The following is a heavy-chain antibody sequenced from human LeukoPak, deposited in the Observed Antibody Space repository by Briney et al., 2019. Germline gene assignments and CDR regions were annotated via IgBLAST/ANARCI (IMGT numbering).Heavy chain of an antibody. CDR2: IYYSGST. Sequence: SETLSLTCTVSGGSISSYYWSWIRQPPGKGLEGVGYIYYSGSTNYNPSLKSRVTISVDTSKDQFSLKLSSVTDADTAVYYCARGDYCSSTSCYTEPFDPWGQGTLVTVSS. CDR3: ARGDYCSSTSCYTEPFDP. D-gene: IGHD2-2*02. CDR1: GGSISSYY. J-gene: IGHJ5*02. V-gene: IGHV4-59*08.